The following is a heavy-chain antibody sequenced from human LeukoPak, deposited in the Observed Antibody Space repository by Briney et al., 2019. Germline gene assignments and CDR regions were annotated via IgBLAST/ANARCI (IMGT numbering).Heavy chain of an antibody. CDR2: ISSLSTTM. V-gene: IGHV3-48*03. D-gene: IGHD6-19*01. J-gene: IGHJ4*02. CDR1: GFTFSSFE. Sequence: PGGSLRLSCTASGFTFSSFEMTWVRQAPGKGLEWISYISSLSTTMHYADSVKGRFTISRDNAKGSLYLHMKSLRADDTAIYYCARVRGTTSLSVAFFDYWGPGTLVTVSS. CDR3: ARVRGTTSLSVAFFDY.